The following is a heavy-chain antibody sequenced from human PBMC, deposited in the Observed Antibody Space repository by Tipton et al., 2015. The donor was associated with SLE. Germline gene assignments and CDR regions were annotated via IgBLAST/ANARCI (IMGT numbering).Heavy chain of an antibody. D-gene: IGHD3-3*01. J-gene: IGHJ4*02. V-gene: IGHV1-46*01. CDR3: ARAEYFDWSGSRLPDY. CDR2: IDPSGTT. Sequence: QLVQSGAEVRKPGASVKVSCKASEYTFTSYDINWVRQATGQGLEWMGIIDPSGTTIFAQRFQGRVTMTTDTSTGTVYMELTSLRSEDTAVYYCARAEYFDWSGSRLPDYWGQGTLVTVSS. CDR1: EYTFTSYD.